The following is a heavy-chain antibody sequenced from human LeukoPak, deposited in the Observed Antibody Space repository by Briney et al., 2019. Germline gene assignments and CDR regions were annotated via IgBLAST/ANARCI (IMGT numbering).Heavy chain of an antibody. D-gene: IGHD2-8*01. V-gene: IGHV3-33*01. CDR1: GFTFSSYG. CDR3: ARGIGVPVFDY. Sequence: GGSLRLSCAASGFTFSSYGMHWVRQAPGKGLEWVAVIWYDGSNKYYADSVKGRFTISRDNSKNTLYLQMNSLRAEDTAVYYCARGIGVPVFDYWGQGTLVTVSS. J-gene: IGHJ4*02. CDR2: IWYDGSNK.